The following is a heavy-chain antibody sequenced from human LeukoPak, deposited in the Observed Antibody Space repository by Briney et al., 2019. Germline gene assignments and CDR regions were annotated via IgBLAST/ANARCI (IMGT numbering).Heavy chain of an antibody. CDR1: GFTFSSSA. V-gene: IGHV3-23*01. J-gene: IGHJ3*01. Sequence: GGSLRLSCAASGFTFSSSAMSWVRQAPGKGLEWVSTISGSGSNTYYADSVQGRFTISRDNSKSTLYLQMNSLRADDTAVYYCAEAYSGSHRGAFDVWGQGTVVTVSS. CDR2: ISGSGSNT. CDR3: AEAYSGSHRGAFDV. D-gene: IGHD1-26*01.